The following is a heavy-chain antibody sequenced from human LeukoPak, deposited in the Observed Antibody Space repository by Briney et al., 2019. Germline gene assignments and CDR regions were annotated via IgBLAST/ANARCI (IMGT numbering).Heavy chain of an antibody. D-gene: IGHD5-24*01. V-gene: IGHV3-48*01. CDR2: ISSSSSSTI. CDR3: ARGEDGYNSGLFYY. Sequence: GGSLRLSCAASGFTFSSYSMNWVRQAPGKGLEWVSYISSSSSSTIYYADSVKGRFTISRDNAKNSLYLQMNSLRAEDTAVYYCARGEDGYNSGLFYYWGQGTLVTVSS. CDR1: GFTFSSYS. J-gene: IGHJ4*02.